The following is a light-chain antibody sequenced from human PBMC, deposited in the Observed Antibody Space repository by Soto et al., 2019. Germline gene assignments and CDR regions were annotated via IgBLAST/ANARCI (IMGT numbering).Light chain of an antibody. CDR1: SSDVGSYHY. CDR2: EVS. J-gene: IGLJ1*01. V-gene: IGLV2-14*01. CDR3: SSYTSGSDVYV. Sequence: QSVLTLPASVSGSPGQSITISCTGTSSDVGSYHYVSWFQQHPGKAPKLIIFEVSDRPSGVSTRFSGSKSGDTAPLTISRLQDDDEADYYCSSYTSGSDVYVFGGGTKVTVL.